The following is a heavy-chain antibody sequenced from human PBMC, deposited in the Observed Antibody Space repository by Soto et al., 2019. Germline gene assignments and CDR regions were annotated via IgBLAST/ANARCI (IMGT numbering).Heavy chain of an antibody. J-gene: IGHJ6*02. CDR1: GGTFSSYA. CDR3: ARSEGYDFWSGYPDYYYYYGMDV. Sequence: QVQLVQSGAEVKKPGSSVKVSCKASGGTFSSYAISWVRQAPGQGLEWMGGIIPIFGTANYAQKFQGRVTITADESTSTAYMELSSVRSEDTAVYYCARSEGYDFWSGYPDYYYYYGMDVWGQGTTVTVSS. D-gene: IGHD3-3*01. V-gene: IGHV1-69*01. CDR2: IIPIFGTA.